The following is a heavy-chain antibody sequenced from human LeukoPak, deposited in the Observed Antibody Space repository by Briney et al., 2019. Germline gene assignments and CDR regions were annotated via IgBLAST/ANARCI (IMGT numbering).Heavy chain of an antibody. Sequence: PGGSLRLSCAASGFSFSDAWMSWVRQIPGKGPEWVGRIESKTDGGTTDYAAPVKGRFTISRDDSTNTLYLRMNSLKSEDTAVYYCTTYGSGRKFDYWGQGILVTVSS. V-gene: IGHV3-15*04. CDR3: TTYGSGRKFDY. CDR2: IESKTDGGTT. CDR1: GFSFSDAW. J-gene: IGHJ4*02. D-gene: IGHD3-10*01.